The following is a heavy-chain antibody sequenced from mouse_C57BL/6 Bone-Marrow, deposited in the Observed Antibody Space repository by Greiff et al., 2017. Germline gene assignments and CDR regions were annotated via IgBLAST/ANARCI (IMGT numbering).Heavy chain of an antibody. V-gene: IGHV1-69*01. CDR1: GYTFTSYW. Sequence: QVQLQQPGAELVMPGASVKLSCKASGYTFTSYWMHWVQQRPGQGLEWIGEIDPSDSYTNYNQKFKGKSALTVDKSSSTAYMQLSSLTSEDSAVYYCARIEAFYYGYFDYWGQGTTLTGSS. CDR3: ARIEAFYYGYFDY. CDR2: IDPSDSYT. J-gene: IGHJ2*01. D-gene: IGHD1-1*01.